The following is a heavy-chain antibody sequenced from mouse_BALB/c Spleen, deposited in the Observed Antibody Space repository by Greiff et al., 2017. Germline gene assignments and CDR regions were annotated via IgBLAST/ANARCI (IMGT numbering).Heavy chain of an antibody. D-gene: IGHD2-2*01. V-gene: IGHV5-9-3*01. J-gene: IGHJ2*01. CDR1: GFTFSSYA. Sequence: EVQRVESGGGLVKPGGSLKLSCAASGFTFSSYAMSWVRQTPEKRLEWVATISSGGSYTYYPDSVKGRFTISRDNAKNTLYLQMSSLRSEDTAMYYCARHAGYYFDYWGQGTTLTVSS. CDR2: ISSGGSYT. CDR3: ARHAGYYFDY.